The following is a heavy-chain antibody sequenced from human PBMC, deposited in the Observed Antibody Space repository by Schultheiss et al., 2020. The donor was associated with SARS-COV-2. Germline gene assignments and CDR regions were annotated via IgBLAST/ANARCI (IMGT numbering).Heavy chain of an antibody. J-gene: IGHJ4*02. CDR3: ARWGYAAFDY. CDR1: GYSISSGYY. D-gene: IGHD2-8*01. Sequence: SETLSLTCAVSGYSISSGYYWGWIRQPPGKGLEWIGYIYYSGSTNYNPSLKSRVTISVDTSKNQFSLKLSSVTAADTAVYYCARWGYAAFDYWGQGTLVTVSS. V-gene: IGHV4-38-2*01. CDR2: IYYSGST.